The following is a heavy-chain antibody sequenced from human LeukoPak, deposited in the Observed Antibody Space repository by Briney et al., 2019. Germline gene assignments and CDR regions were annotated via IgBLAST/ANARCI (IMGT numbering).Heavy chain of an antibody. D-gene: IGHD6-6*01. V-gene: IGHV1-24*01. J-gene: IGHJ4*02. CDR3: ATDLCQLVWSFDY. CDR1: GHTLTELS. CDR2: FDPEDGET. Sequence: ASVKVSCKVSGHTLTELSMHWVRQAPGKGLEWMGGFDPEDGETIYAQKFQGRVTMTEDTSTDTAYMELSSLRSEDTAVYYCATDLCQLVWSFDYWGQGTLVTVSS.